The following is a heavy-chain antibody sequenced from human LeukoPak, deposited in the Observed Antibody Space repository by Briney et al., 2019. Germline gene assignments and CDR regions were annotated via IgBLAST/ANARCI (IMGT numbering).Heavy chain of an antibody. V-gene: IGHV3-74*01. CDR2: INTDGSTT. Sequence: GGSLRLSCAASGFTFSNYWMHRVRQAPGKGLVWVSHINTDGSTTTYADSVQGRFTISRDNAKNTLYLQMHSLRAEDTAVYYCARDTYDTSGYYYGPFDYWGQGTLVTVSS. CDR3: ARDTYDTSGYYYGPFDY. CDR1: GFTFSNYW. J-gene: IGHJ4*02. D-gene: IGHD3-22*01.